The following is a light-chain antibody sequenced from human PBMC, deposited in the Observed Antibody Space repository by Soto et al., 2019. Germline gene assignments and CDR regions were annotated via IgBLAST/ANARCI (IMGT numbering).Light chain of an antibody. CDR1: SSNIGAGYD. Sequence: QPVLTQPPSVSGAPGQRVTISCTGRSSNIGAGYDVYWYQQLPGTAPKLLIYGNTNRPSGVPDRFSGSKSATSASLAITGLQAEDEADYYCQSYDISLTGSVVFGGGTKLTVL. CDR2: GNT. V-gene: IGLV1-40*01. J-gene: IGLJ2*01. CDR3: QSYDISLTGSVV.